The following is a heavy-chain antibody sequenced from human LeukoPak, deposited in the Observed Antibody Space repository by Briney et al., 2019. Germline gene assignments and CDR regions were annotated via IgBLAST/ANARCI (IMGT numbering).Heavy chain of an antibody. D-gene: IGHD3-22*01. CDR3: ARDPSMIVVVITAPYFDY. CDR2: ISVYNGHT. J-gene: IGHJ4*02. CDR1: GYTFTSYA. V-gene: IGHV1-18*01. Sequence: ASVKVSCKASGYTFTSYAITWVRQAPGQGLEWMGWISVYNGHTNYAQKLQARVTMTTDTSTSTAYMELRSLRSDDTAVYYCARDPSMIVVVITAPYFDYWGQGTLVTVSS.